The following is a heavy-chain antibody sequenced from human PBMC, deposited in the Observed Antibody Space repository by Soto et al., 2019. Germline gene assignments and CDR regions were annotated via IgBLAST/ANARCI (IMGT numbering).Heavy chain of an antibody. V-gene: IGHV3-53*01. CDR3: ATEGIAARLVY. CDR1: GFTVSRNY. J-gene: IGHJ4*02. CDR2: IYSGGAT. D-gene: IGHD6-6*01. Sequence: PGGSLRLSCAASGFTVSRNYMSWVRQAPGKGLEWVSVIYSGGATFYADSVKGRFTISRDNSKNTLYLQMNRLRAEDTAVYYCATEGIAARLVYWGQGTQVTVSS.